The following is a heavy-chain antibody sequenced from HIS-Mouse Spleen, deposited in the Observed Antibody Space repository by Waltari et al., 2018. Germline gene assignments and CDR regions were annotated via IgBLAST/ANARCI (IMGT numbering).Heavy chain of an antibody. CDR1: AASLSSRSHY. V-gene: IGHV4-39*07. D-gene: IGHD6-13*01. CDR3: AREIPYSSSWYDWYYDL. Sequence: QLQLLESGPGLVKSPETLPPTCPASAASLSSRSHYWSWIRHPPGKGLEWIGSIYYSGSTYYNPYLKSRVTISVETSKNQFSLKLSSVTAADTAVYYCAREIPYSSSWYDWYYDLWGRGTLVTVSS. J-gene: IGHJ2*01. CDR2: IYYSGST.